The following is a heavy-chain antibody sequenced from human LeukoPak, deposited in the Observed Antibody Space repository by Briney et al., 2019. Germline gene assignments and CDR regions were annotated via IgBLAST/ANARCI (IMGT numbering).Heavy chain of an antibody. CDR1: GGSISSGGYY. CDR3: ARDNTAQGLW. V-gene: IGHV4-30-2*01. Sequence: SQTLSLTCTVSGGSISSGGYYWSWIRQPPGKGLEWIGYIYHSGSTYYNPSLKSRVTISVDTSKNQFSLKLSSVTAADTAVYYCARDNTAQGLWWGQGTLVTVSS. CDR2: IYHSGST. D-gene: IGHD5-18*01. J-gene: IGHJ4*02.